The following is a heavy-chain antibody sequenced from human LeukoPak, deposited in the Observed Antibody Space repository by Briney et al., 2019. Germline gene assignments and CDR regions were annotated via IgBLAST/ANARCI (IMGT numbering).Heavy chain of an antibody. J-gene: IGHJ6*02. CDR2: ISPRGAVK. D-gene: IGHD1-14*01. CDR1: GYTFTDYH. Sequence: GASVKVSCKPSGYTFTDYHMNWVRQAPGRGLEWMGIISPRGAVKNYAQKFQGRVTMTSDTSKNTVYLELTSLRSEEPAVYYCARSLPQRDGRKHGLDVWGQGTTVTVS. V-gene: IGHV1-46*01. CDR3: ARSLPQRDGRKHGLDV.